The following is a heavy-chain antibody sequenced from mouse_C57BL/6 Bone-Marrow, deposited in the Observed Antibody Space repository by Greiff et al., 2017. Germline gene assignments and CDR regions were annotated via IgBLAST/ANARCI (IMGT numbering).Heavy chain of an antibody. J-gene: IGHJ1*03. V-gene: IGHV1-53*01. CDR1: GYTFTSYW. D-gene: IGHD1-1*01. CDR2: INPCNGGT. Sequence: QVQLQQSGTELVKPGASVKLSCKASGYTFTSYWMHWVKQRPGQGLEWIGNINPCNGGTNYNEKFKSKATLTVDKSSRTAYMQLSSLTSEDSAVYYCARRGLSSYWYFDVWGTGTTVTVSS. CDR3: ARRGLSSYWYFDV.